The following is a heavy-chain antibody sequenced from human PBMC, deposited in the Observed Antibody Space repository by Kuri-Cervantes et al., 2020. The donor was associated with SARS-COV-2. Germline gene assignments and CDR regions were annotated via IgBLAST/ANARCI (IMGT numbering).Heavy chain of an antibody. CDR2: ISGSGGST. Sequence: GESLKISCAASGFTFSSYAMSWVRQAPGKGLEWVSAISGSGGSTYYADSVKGRFTISRDNSKNTLYLQMNSLRAEDTAVYYCARDERYCSGGSCYSEAGNWFDPRGQGTLVTVSS. J-gene: IGHJ5*02. CDR3: ARDERYCSGGSCYSEAGNWFDP. CDR1: GFTFSSYA. D-gene: IGHD2-15*01. V-gene: IGHV3-23*01.